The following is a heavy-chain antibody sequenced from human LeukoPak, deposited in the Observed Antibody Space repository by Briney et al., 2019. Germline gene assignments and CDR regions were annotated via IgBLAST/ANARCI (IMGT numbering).Heavy chain of an antibody. CDR1: GYSISSGYY. CDR3: ARLGYCSSTSCSQDRRGDP. CDR2: IYHSGST. D-gene: IGHD2-2*01. V-gene: IGHV4-38-2*01. J-gene: IGHJ5*02. Sequence: PSETLSLTCAVSGYSISSGYYWGWIRQPPGKGLEWIGSIYHSGSTYYNPSLKSRVTISVDTSKNQFSLKLSSVTAADTAVYYCARLGYCSSTSCSQDRRGDPWGQGTLVTVSS.